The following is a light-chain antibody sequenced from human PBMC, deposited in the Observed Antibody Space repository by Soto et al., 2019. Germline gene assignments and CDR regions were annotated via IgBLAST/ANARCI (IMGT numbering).Light chain of an antibody. Sequence: DIQMTQSPSSLSAFVGDRVTITCRASQSISSYLNWYQQKPGKAPKLLIYAASSLQSGVPSRFSGSGSGTDFTLTISSLQPEDFATYYCQQSYSTWTFGQGTKVDI. V-gene: IGKV1-39*01. CDR1: QSISSY. J-gene: IGKJ1*01. CDR3: QQSYSTWT. CDR2: AAS.